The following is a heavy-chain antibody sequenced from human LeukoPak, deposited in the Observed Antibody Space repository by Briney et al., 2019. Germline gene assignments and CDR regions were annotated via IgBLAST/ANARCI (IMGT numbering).Heavy chain of an antibody. V-gene: IGHV3-48*03. D-gene: IGHD3-22*01. CDR3: ARGSYDSSGYYYVRNWFDP. Sequence: PGGSLRLSCAASGFTFSSYEMNWVRQAPGKGLEWVSYISSSGSTIYYADSVKGRFTVSRDNAKNSLYLQMNSLRAEDTALYYCARGSYDSSGYYYVRNWFDPWGQGTLVTVSS. CDR1: GFTFSSYE. J-gene: IGHJ5*02. CDR2: ISSSGSTI.